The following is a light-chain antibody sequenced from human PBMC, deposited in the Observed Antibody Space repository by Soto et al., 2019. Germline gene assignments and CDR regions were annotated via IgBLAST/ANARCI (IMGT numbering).Light chain of an antibody. CDR3: QQRTNWPT. V-gene: IGKV3-11*01. CDR2: EAS. CDR1: QSVSSP. Sequence: ELVLTQSPATLSLSPGERATLSCRASQSVSSPLAWYQPKPGQAPRLLIYEASDRATGIPARFRGRGSGTDFTLTINSLEPEDFAVYYCQQRTNWPTFGQGTKVDIK. J-gene: IGKJ1*01.